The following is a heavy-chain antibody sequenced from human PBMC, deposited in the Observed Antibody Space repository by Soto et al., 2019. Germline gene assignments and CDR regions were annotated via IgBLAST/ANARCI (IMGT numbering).Heavy chain of an antibody. CDR2: ISDDGSRA. Sequence: VGSVRLSCTASGFTFSMYWMHWVRQVPGKGPEWVSRISDDGSRADYADSVKGRFTISSDNAKNTLYLEMHVLRADDTAVYYCTRGPRPSSVGTGAFWGQGTPVTVSS. V-gene: IGHV3-74*01. D-gene: IGHD3-10*01. CDR3: TRGPRPSSVGTGAF. J-gene: IGHJ4*02. CDR1: GFTFSMYW.